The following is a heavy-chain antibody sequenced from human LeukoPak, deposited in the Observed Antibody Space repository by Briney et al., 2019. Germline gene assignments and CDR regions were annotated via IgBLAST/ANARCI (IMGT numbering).Heavy chain of an antibody. J-gene: IGHJ3*02. V-gene: IGHV4-31*03. CDR1: GGSISSGGYY. Sequence: PSQTLSLTCTVSGGSISSGGYYWSWIRQHPGKGLEWIGYIYYSGSTYYNPSLKSRVTISVDTSKNQFSLKLSSVTAADTAVYYCARTYYDFGSGYKSRGGAFDIGGQGTMVTVSS. D-gene: IGHD3-3*01. CDR3: ARTYYDFGSGYKSRGGAFDI. CDR2: IYYSGST.